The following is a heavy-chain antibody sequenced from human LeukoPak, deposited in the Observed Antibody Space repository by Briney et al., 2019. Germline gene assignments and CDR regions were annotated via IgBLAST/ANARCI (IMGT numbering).Heavy chain of an antibody. V-gene: IGHV1-18*01. J-gene: IGHJ4*02. CDR2: ISAYNGNT. CDR3: ARLIVGATRIRGFDY. CDR1: GYTFTSYG. D-gene: IGHD1-26*01. Sequence: RASVKLSCQASGYTFTSYGISWVRQAPGQGREWMGWISAYNGNTNYAQKLQGRVTMTTDTSTSTAYMELRSLRSDDTAVYYCARLIVGATRIRGFDYWGQGTLVTVSS.